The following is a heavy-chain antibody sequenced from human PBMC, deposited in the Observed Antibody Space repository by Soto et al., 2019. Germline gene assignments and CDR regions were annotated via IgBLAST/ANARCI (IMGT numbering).Heavy chain of an antibody. CDR2: ILPIFGTA. V-gene: IGHV1-69*13. D-gene: IGHD6-6*01. CDR1: GVTFRSYA. CDR3: ARDPLLTVLQLAAPPYYYYGMDV. Sequence: GASVKVSCNASGVTFRSYAISWVRHAPGQQHEWMGVILPIFGTANYAQKFQGRVTITADESTSTAYMELSSLRSEDTAVYYCARDPLLTVLQLAAPPYYYYGMDVWGQGTTVTVSS. J-gene: IGHJ6*02.